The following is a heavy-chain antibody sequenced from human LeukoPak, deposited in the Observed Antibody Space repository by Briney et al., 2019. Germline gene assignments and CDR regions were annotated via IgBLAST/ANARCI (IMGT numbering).Heavy chain of an antibody. CDR1: AYTFTGYL. D-gene: IGHD4-17*01. CDR3: VRALSTVATWLYL. Sequence: ASVKVSCKASAYTFTGYLMHWVRQAPGQGLEWMGWISPNSGDTKYAQKFQGRVTMTRDTSISTAYMELSRLTPDDTAVYYCVRALSTVATWLYLWGRGTLVSVSS. V-gene: IGHV1-2*02. J-gene: IGHJ2*01. CDR2: ISPNSGDT.